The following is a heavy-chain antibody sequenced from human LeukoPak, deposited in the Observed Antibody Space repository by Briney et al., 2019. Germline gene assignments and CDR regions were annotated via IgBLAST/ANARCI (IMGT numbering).Heavy chain of an antibody. CDR1: GGSFSGYY. CDR3: ARAGPYYYYYGLDV. V-gene: IGHV4-34*01. CDR2: INHSGGT. Sequence: PSETLSLTCAVYGGSFSGYYWSWIRQPPGKGLEWIGEINHSGGTNYNPSLKSRVTISVDTSKNQFSLKLRSVTAADTAVYYCARAGPYYYYYGLDVWGQGTTVTVSS. J-gene: IGHJ6*02. D-gene: IGHD3-10*01.